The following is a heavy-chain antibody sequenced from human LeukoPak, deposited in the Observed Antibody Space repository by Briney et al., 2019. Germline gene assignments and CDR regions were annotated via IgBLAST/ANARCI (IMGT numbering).Heavy chain of an antibody. V-gene: IGHV3-7*01. CDR1: GFTFSSYS. J-gene: IGHJ4*02. Sequence: GGSLRLSCAASGFTFSSYSMNWVRQAPGKGLEWVANIKQDGSEKYYVDSVKGRFTISRDNAKNSLYLQMNSLRAEDTAVYYCARDYGDPLFDYWGQGTLVTVSS. D-gene: IGHD4-17*01. CDR3: ARDYGDPLFDY. CDR2: IKQDGSEK.